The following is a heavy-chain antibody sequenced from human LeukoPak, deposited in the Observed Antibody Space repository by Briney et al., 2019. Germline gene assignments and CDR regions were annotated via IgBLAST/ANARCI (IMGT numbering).Heavy chain of an antibody. J-gene: IGHJ5*02. CDR3: AVQTPIVVVPAAMFGCFDP. Sequence: SVKVSCKASGGTFSSYAISWVRQAPGQGLEWMGGIIPIFGTANYAQKFQGRVTITTDESTSTAYMELSSLRSEDTAVYHCAVQTPIVVVPAAMFGCFDPWGQGTLVTVSS. CDR2: IIPIFGTA. D-gene: IGHD2-2*01. V-gene: IGHV1-69*05. CDR1: GGTFSSYA.